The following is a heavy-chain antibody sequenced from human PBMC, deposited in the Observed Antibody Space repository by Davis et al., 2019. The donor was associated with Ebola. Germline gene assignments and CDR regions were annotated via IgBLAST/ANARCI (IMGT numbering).Heavy chain of an antibody. D-gene: IGHD5-18*01. V-gene: IGHV4-59*11. J-gene: IGHJ4*02. CDR2: IYYSGST. CDR3: ARERGYTFDY. Sequence: MPSETLSLTCTVSGGSISSHYWSWIRQPPGKGLEWIGYIYYSGSTNYNPSLKSRVTISVDTSKNQFSLKLSSVTAADTAVYYCARERGYTFDYWGQGTLVTVSS. CDR1: GGSISSHY.